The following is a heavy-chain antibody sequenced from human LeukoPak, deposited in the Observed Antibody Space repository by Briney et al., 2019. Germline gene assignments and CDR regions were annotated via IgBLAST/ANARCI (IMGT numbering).Heavy chain of an antibody. CDR1: GFTFSSYA. J-gene: IGHJ4*02. CDR2: ISGSGGST. D-gene: IGHD6-13*01. CDR3: AKDDSSSWPYYFDY. V-gene: IGHV3-23*01. Sequence: GGSLRLSCAASGFTFSSYAMSWVRQAPGKGLEWVSAISGSGGSTYYADSVKGRFTISRDKSKNALYLQMNSLRAEDTAVYYCAKDDSSSWPYYFDYWGQGTLVTVSS.